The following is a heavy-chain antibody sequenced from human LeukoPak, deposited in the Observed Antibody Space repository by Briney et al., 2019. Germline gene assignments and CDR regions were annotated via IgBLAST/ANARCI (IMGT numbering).Heavy chain of an antibody. V-gene: IGHV3-48*02. Sequence: GGSLRLSCAASGFTFSTYRMNWVRQAPGKGLEWLSHISSGSNTVFYADSVKGRFTISRDNAKNSLFLQVNSLRDEDTAVYYCARGSYYAPYYFDYWGQGTLVTVSS. J-gene: IGHJ4*02. CDR1: GFTFSTYR. CDR3: ARGSYYAPYYFDY. CDR2: ISSGSNTV. D-gene: IGHD1-26*01.